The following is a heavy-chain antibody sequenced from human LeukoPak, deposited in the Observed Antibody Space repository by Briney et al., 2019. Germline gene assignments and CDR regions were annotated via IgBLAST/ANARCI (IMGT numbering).Heavy chain of an antibody. D-gene: IGHD5-24*01. J-gene: IGHJ3*02. CDR3: ARETVEMATISDAFDI. CDR1: GFTFSSYA. CDR2: MLYDGSNK. V-gene: IGHV3-30*04. Sequence: GRSLRLSCAASGFTFSSYAMHWVRQAPGKGLEWVAVMLYDGSNKYYADSVKGRFTISRDNSKNTLYLQMNSLRAEDTAVYYCARETVEMATISDAFDIWGQGTMVTVSS.